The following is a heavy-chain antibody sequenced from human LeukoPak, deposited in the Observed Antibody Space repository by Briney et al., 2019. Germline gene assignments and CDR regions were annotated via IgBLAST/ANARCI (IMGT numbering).Heavy chain of an antibody. D-gene: IGHD4-17*01. CDR1: GYTFTGYY. CDR2: INPHSGGT. J-gene: IGHJ6*03. V-gene: IGHV1-2*02. Sequence: ASVKVSCKASGYTFTGYYMHWVRQAPGQGLEWMGWINPHSGGTNHAQKCQGRVTMTRDTSLSTDYMELSRLRSDDTAVYYCARVAVLATVTTVYYYYMDVWGKGTTVTVSS. CDR3: ARVAVLATVTTVYYYYMDV.